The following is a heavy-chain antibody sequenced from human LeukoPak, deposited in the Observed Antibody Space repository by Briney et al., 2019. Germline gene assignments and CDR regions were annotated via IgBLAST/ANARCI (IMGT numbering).Heavy chain of an antibody. J-gene: IGHJ4*02. Sequence: GRSLRLSCAASGFTFSSYGMHWVRQAPGKGLEWVAVIWFDGSNKYYADSVKGRFTISRDNSKNTLYLQMNSLRAEDTAVYYCARPDYDSSGYADYWGQGTLVTVSS. D-gene: IGHD3-22*01. CDR3: ARPDYDSSGYADY. CDR1: GFTFSSYG. V-gene: IGHV3-33*01. CDR2: IWFDGSNK.